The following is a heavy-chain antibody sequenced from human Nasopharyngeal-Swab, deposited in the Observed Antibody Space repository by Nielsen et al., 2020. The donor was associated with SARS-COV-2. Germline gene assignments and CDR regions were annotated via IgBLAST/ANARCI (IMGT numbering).Heavy chain of an antibody. CDR2: ISSSGSTI. D-gene: IGHD5-24*01. Sequence: GESPKTSCAALGFTLSSYELNWVRQAPGTGLEWVSYISSSGSTIYYADSVKGRFTISRDNAKNSLYLQMNSLRAEDTAVYYCARVGRDGYNWHYGMDVWGQGTTVTVSS. CDR3: ARVGRDGYNWHYGMDV. CDR1: GFTLSSYE. V-gene: IGHV3-48*03. J-gene: IGHJ6*02.